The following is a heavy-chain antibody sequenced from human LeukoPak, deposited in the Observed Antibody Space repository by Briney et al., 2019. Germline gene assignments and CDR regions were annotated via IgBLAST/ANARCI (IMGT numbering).Heavy chain of an antibody. D-gene: IGHD4-17*01. V-gene: IGHV3-7*01. CDR2: IKQDGSEK. CDR1: GFTFSSYW. J-gene: IGHJ2*01. CDR3: ARDTDGDYPLDWYFDL. Sequence: GGSLRLSRAASGFTFSSYWMSWVRQAPGKGLEWVANIKQDGSEKYYVDSVKGRFTISRDNAKNSLYLQMNSLRAEDTAVYYCARDTDGDYPLDWYFDLWGRGTLVTVSS.